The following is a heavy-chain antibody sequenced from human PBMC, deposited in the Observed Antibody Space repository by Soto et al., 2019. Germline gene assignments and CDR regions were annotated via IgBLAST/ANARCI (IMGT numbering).Heavy chain of an antibody. J-gene: IGHJ3*02. D-gene: IGHD1-26*01. CDR1: GFTFSKCA. Sequence: GGSLRLSCAASGFTFSKCAMSWVRQAPGKGLEWISSISIRDTFYSDSVKGRFTISRDNSKNTLYLQMNSLRGEDTAVYYCARDSGVGAIYGAALDIWGQGTMVTVSS. CDR3: ARDSGVGAIYGAALDI. V-gene: IGHV3-23*01. CDR2: ISIRDT.